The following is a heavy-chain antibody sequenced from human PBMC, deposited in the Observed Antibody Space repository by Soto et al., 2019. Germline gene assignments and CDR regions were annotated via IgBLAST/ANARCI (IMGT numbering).Heavy chain of an antibody. CDR1: GYTFTSYY. CDR3: ARVGSYYDIPLRGSFDY. Sequence: ASVKVSCKASGYTFTSYYMHWVRQAPGQGLEWMGIINPSGGSTSYAQKFQGRVTMTRDTSTSTVYMELSSLRSEDTAVYYCARVGSYYDIPLRGSFDYWGQGALVTVSS. D-gene: IGHD3-9*01. V-gene: IGHV1-46*01. CDR2: INPSGGST. J-gene: IGHJ4*02.